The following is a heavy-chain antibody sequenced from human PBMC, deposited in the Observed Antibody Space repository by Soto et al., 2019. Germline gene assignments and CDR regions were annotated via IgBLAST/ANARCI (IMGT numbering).Heavy chain of an antibody. J-gene: IGHJ3*02. Sequence: GESLKISCKGSGCSFTSYWIGWVRQMPGKGLEWMGIIYPGDSDTRYSPSFQGQVTISADKSISTAYLQWSSLKASDTAMYYCARLDYSSSAGSNAFDIWGQGTMVTVSS. V-gene: IGHV5-51*01. D-gene: IGHD6-6*01. CDR1: GCSFTSYW. CDR3: ARLDYSSSAGSNAFDI. CDR2: IYPGDSDT.